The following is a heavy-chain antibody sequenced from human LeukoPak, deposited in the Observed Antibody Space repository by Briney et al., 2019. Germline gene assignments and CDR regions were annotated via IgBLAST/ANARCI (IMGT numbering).Heavy chain of an antibody. J-gene: IGHJ4*02. Sequence: GGSLRLSCAASGFTFSSYAMSWVRQAPGKGLEWVSAISGSGGSTYYADSVKGRFTISRDNAKNSLYLQMNSLRAEDTAVYYCARDGHLGIVGGPFDYWGQGTLITVSS. CDR1: GFTFSSYA. CDR3: ARDGHLGIVGGPFDY. D-gene: IGHD7-27*01. V-gene: IGHV3-23*01. CDR2: ISGSGGST.